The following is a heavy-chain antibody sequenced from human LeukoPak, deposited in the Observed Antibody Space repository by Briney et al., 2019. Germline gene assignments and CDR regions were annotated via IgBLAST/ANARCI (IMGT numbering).Heavy chain of an antibody. CDR2: IIGRTGGGAT. D-gene: IGHD3-22*01. Sequence: GGSLSLSCTASGSRFSNAWTSCASQAPGKGLEWVGRIIGRTGGGATDSSAPVRGRSTISRDDSQNTLYLQMNSLKTEDTAVYYCTTYRYSYDVTGYSYFDYWGQGIPVTVSS. V-gene: IGHV3-15*01. CDR1: GSRFSNAW. CDR3: TTYRYSYDVTGYSYFDY. J-gene: IGHJ4*02.